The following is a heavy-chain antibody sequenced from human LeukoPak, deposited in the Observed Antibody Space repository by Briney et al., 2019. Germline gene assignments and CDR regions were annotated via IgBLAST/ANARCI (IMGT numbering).Heavy chain of an antibody. J-gene: IGHJ3*02. CDR1: GGSISATGYF. CDR2: TYYSGIT. V-gene: IGHV4-39*07. D-gene: IGHD3/OR15-3a*01. Sequence: PSETLSLTCTVSGGSISATGYFWGWLHQPPGKGLEWIGSTYYSGITHYNPSLKSRVTISVDTSKIQFSLKLSSATAADTAVYYCARVDLQNAFDIWGQGTVVTVSS. CDR3: ARVDLQNAFDI.